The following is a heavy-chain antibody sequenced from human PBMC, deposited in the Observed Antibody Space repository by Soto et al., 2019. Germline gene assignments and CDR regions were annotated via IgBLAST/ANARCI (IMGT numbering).Heavy chain of an antibody. D-gene: IGHD2-15*01. CDR2: INPNSGDT. V-gene: IGHV1-2*04. Sequence: ASVKVSCKASGYTFTGYYIQWVRQAPGQGLEWMGWINPNSGDTNYAQKFQGWVTMTRDTSISTAYMELSRLRSDDTAVYYCAKGRGTAGYGYYYGMDVWGQGTTVTVSS. CDR1: GYTFTGYY. J-gene: IGHJ6*02. CDR3: AKGRGTAGYGYYYGMDV.